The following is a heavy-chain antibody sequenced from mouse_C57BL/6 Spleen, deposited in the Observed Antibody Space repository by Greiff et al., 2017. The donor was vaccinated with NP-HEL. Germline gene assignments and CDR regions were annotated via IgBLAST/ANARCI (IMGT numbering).Heavy chain of an antibody. Sequence: VQLQESGPGLVAPSQSLSIPCTVSGFSLTSYGVHWVRQPPGKGLEWLVVIWSDGSTTYNSALKSRLSISKDNSKSQVFLKMNSLQTDDTAMYYCARGDYYGSQYYYAMDYWGQGTSVTVSS. J-gene: IGHJ4*01. V-gene: IGHV2-6*03. CDR3: ARGDYYGSQYYYAMDY. D-gene: IGHD1-1*01. CDR1: GFSLTSYG. CDR2: IWSDGST.